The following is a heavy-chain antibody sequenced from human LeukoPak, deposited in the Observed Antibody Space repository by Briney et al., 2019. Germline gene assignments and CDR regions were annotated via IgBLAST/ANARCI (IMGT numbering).Heavy chain of an antibody. D-gene: IGHD4-17*01. CDR3: ARSDYGDYFGAFDI. CDR1: GGSISSSSYY. CDR2: IYHSGST. Sequence: PSETLSLTCTVSGGSISSSSYYWGWIRQPPGKGLEWIGSIYHSGSTNYNPSLKSRVTISVDKSKNQFSLKLSSVTAADTAVYYCARSDYGDYFGAFDIWGQGTMVTVSS. V-gene: IGHV4-39*07. J-gene: IGHJ3*02.